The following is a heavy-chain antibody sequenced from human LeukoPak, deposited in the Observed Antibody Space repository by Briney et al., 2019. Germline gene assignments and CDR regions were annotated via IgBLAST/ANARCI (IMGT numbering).Heavy chain of an antibody. J-gene: IGHJ4*02. CDR1: GFTFNNYA. D-gene: IGHD4-17*01. CDR2: ISGGGETT. Sequence: GGSLRLSCAASGFTFNNYAMNWVRQAPGKGLEWVSSISGGGETTYYADSAKGRFTISRDNSQNSLYLQMNSLRAEDTAVYYCARNYADYVGYFFFDYWGQGTLVTVSS. V-gene: IGHV3-23*01. CDR3: ARNYADYVGYFFFDY.